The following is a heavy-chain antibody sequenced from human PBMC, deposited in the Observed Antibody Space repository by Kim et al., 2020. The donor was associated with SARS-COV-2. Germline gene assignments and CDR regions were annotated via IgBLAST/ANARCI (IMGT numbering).Heavy chain of an antibody. V-gene: IGHV1-2*02. CDR3: ARDLGGFDSSGYFCH. CDR2: INPNTGGA. J-gene: IGHJ4*01. CDR1: GYTFSDYS. D-gene: IGHD3-22*01. Sequence: ASVKVSCKASGYTFSDYSIHWVRQAPGQGLEWMGWINPNTGGAKYAQKFQGGVTITRDTSISTANMELTNLKFDDTAVYYCARDLGGFDSSGYFCHWGQGTLVTVSS.